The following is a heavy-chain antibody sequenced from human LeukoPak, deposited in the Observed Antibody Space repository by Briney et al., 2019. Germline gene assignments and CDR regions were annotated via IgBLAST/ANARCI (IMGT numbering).Heavy chain of an antibody. J-gene: IGHJ4*02. CDR3: ARDNYGGNRPDYFDY. D-gene: IGHD4-23*01. CDR2: IYTTGST. CDR1: GGSISSYY. V-gene: IGHV4-4*07. Sequence: KASETLSLTCTVSGGSISSYYWTWIRQPAGKGLEWIGRIYTTGSTNYNPSLKSRVTMSVDTSKNQFSLKLSSVTAADTAVYYCARDNYGGNRPDYFDYWGQGTLVTVSS.